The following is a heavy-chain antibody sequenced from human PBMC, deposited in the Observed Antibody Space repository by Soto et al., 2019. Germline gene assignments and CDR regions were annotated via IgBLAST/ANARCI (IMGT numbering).Heavy chain of an antibody. Sequence: QVQLVQSGAEVKKPGASVKVSCKASGYTFTSYAMHWVRQAPGQRLEWMGWINAGNGNTKYSQKFQGRVTITRDTSASTAYMELSSLRSEDTAVYYCARVYGSTSYVVWGDYWGQGTLVTVSS. V-gene: IGHV1-3*01. CDR2: INAGNGNT. J-gene: IGHJ4*02. CDR3: ARVYGSTSYVVWGDY. CDR1: GYTFTSYA. D-gene: IGHD2-2*01.